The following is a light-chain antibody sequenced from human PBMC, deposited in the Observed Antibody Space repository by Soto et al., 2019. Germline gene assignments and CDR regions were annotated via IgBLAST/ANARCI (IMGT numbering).Light chain of an antibody. CDR1: SSNIGNNY. CDR3: ATWDTSLSAVV. J-gene: IGLJ2*01. Sequence: QSVLTQPPSVSAAPGQKVTISCSGSSSNIGNNYVSWYQQFPGTAPKLLIYDNNNRPSGVPDRFSGSKSGTSATLGITGLQTGDEADYYCATWDTSLSAVVFGGGTKSPS. V-gene: IGLV1-51*01. CDR2: DNN.